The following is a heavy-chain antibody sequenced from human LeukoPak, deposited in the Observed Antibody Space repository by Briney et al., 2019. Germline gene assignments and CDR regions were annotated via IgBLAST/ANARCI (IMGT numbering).Heavy chain of an antibody. D-gene: IGHD6-13*01. CDR3: ARDLRPIAAAIPLDY. CDR1: GGSISSYY. J-gene: IGHJ4*02. V-gene: IGHV4-59*01. CDR2: IYYSGSP. Sequence: SETLSLTCTVSGGSISSYYWSWIRQPPGKGLEWIGYIYYSGSPNYNPSLKSRVTISVDTSKNQFSLKLSSVTAADTAVYYCARDLRPIAAAIPLDYWGQGTLATVSS.